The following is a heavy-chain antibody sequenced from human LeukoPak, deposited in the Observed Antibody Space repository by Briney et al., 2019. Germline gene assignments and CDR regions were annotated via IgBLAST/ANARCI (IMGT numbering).Heavy chain of an antibody. CDR1: GGSISGTSYY. CDR3: ARRGLVAGIYDLVYGFDL. V-gene: IGHV3-7*01. CDR2: IKQDGSEK. J-gene: IGHJ3*01. Sequence: ETLSLTCTVSGGSISGTSYYWGWIRQPPGKGLEWVANIKQDGSEKYYVDSVKGRFTISRDNAKNSLYLQMNSLRAEDTAVYYCARRGLVAGIYDLVYGFDLWGQGTMVTVSS. D-gene: IGHD3/OR15-3a*01.